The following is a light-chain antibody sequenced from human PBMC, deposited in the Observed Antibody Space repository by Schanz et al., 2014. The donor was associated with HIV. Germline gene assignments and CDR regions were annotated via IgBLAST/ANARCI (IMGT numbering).Light chain of an antibody. V-gene: IGLV6-57*04. Sequence: NFMLTQPHSVSESPGKTVAISCTRSSGSIASDFVQWYRHRPGSAPTVVIYGNDQRPSGVPNRFSGSFDFSSNSAVLTISELRTEDEADYYCQSYGNNNAAVFGGGTKLTVL. CDR3: QSYGNNNAAV. CDR1: SGSIASDF. CDR2: GND. J-gene: IGLJ3*02.